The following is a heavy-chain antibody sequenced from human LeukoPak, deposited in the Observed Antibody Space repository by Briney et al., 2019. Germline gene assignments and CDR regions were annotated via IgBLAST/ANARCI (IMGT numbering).Heavy chain of an antibody. Sequence: GGSLRLSCAASGFTFSIYGMSWVRQAPGRGLEWVSSISSSSSYIYYADSVKGRFTISRDNAKNSLYLQMNSLRAEDTAVYYCARDAARGVMPYWGQGTLVTVSS. D-gene: IGHD3-16*01. V-gene: IGHV3-21*01. CDR3: ARDAARGVMPY. CDR1: GFTFSIYG. CDR2: ISSSSSYI. J-gene: IGHJ4*02.